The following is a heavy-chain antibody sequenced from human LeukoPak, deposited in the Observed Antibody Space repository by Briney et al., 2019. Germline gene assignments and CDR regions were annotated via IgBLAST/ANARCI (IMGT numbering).Heavy chain of an antibody. CDR1: GFTFSYFG. J-gene: IGHJ4*02. Sequence: GGSLRLSCAASGFTFSYFGMHWVRQAPGKGLEWVALIWYDGSNKYYVDSVKGRFTISRDNSNNTLYLQMNSLRVEDTAVYCCARDRSDSFDSTGYFPEYYFDYWGQGTLVTVSS. CDR3: ARDRSDSFDSTGYFPEYYFDY. CDR2: IWYDGSNK. D-gene: IGHD3-22*01. V-gene: IGHV3-33*01.